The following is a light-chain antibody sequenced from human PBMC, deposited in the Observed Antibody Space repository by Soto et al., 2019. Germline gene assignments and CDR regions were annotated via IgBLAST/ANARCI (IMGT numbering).Light chain of an antibody. CDR1: TSDVGGFDY. CDR2: EVT. V-gene: IGLV2-14*01. Sequence: QSVLTQPASVSGSPGQSITISCTGTTSDVGGFDYVSWYQQHPGKAPKLLIYEVTNRPAGVSSRFSGSKSGDTASLTISGLQADDGADYYCSSHTSSSTPYIFGTGTKVTVL. J-gene: IGLJ1*01. CDR3: SSHTSSSTPYI.